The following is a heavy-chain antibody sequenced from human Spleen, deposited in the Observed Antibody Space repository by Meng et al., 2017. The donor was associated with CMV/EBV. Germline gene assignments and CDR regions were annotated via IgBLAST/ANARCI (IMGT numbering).Heavy chain of an antibody. J-gene: IGHJ6*02. D-gene: IGHD2-15*01. CDR2: ITSSSTYI. Sequence: GESLKISCAASGFTFSSYAMHWVRQAPGKGLEWVSFITSSSTYIYYADSVKGRFAISRDNAKNSLYLQMNSLRAEDTAVYYCAREIRDGGYYYYFAMDVWGQGTTVTVSS. CDR1: GFTFSSYA. V-gene: IGHV3-21*01. CDR3: AREIRDGGYYYYFAMDV.